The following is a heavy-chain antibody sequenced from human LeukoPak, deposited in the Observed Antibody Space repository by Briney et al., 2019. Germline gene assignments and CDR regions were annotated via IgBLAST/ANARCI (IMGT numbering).Heavy chain of an antibody. CDR3: ARDTYYDFWSGPSYFDY. V-gene: IGHV1-69*13. Sequence: ASVKVSCKASGGTFSSYAISWVRQAPGQGLEWMGGIIPIFGTANYAQKFQGRVTITADESTSTAYMELSSLRSEDTAVYYCARDTYYDFWSGPSYFDYWGQGTLVTVSS. CDR1: GGTFSSYA. CDR2: IIPIFGTA. J-gene: IGHJ4*02. D-gene: IGHD3-3*01.